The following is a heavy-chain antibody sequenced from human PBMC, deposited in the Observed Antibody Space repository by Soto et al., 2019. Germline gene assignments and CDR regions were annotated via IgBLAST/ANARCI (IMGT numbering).Heavy chain of an antibody. D-gene: IGHD6-6*01. V-gene: IGHV3-7*01. J-gene: IGHJ4*02. CDR1: GFSVSNSW. Sequence: GSLRLSCAVSGFSVSNSWMSWVRQAPGKGLEWVAAMKEDGTLQYYVDSVKGRFTISRDNAKNLLFLDMSSLRGQDTAIYYCSRDLSSSSAYWGQGTQVTVSS. CDR3: SRDLSSSSAY. CDR2: MKEDGTLQ.